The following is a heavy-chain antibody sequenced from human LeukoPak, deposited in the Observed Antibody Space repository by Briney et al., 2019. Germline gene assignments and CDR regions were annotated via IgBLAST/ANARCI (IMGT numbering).Heavy chain of an antibody. CDR3: AKDRGIVVVGRFDP. J-gene: IGHJ5*02. D-gene: IGHD2-2*01. CDR2: ISGSGGTA. Sequence: GGSLRLSCAASGFTFSTYWMHWVRQAPGKGLVWVSSISGSGGTAYHADSVKGRFTISRDNSKKTLYLQMNNLRAEDTAFYYCAKDRGIVVVGRFDPWGQGTLVTVSS. CDR1: GFTFSTYW. V-gene: IGHV3-23*01.